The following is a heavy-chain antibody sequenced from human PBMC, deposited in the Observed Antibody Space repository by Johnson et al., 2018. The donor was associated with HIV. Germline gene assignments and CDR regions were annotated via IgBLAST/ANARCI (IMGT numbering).Heavy chain of an antibody. D-gene: IGHD6-6*01. CDR2: ISYDGSST. J-gene: IGHJ3*02. CDR1: GFTFSSYA. V-gene: IGHV3-30*04. Sequence: QVQLVESGGGVVQPGRSLRLSCAASGFTFSSYAMHWVRQAPGKGLEWVAVISYDGSSTRYADYVKGRFTISRDNAKNTLYLQMNSLRAEDTAVYYCARDRKWVAARSGDAFDIWGQGTMVTVSS. CDR3: ARDRKWVAARSGDAFDI.